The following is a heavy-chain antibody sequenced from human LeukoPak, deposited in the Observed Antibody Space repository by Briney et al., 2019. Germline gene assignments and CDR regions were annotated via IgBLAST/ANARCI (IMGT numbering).Heavy chain of an antibody. Sequence: ASVKPSCKASGYTFTSYGISWVRQAPGQGLEWMGLISAYSGNTNFAQKLQGRVTMTTDTSTSTAYMELRSLRSDDTAVYFCARGADTGSYGSLVYFDYWGQGTLVTVSS. CDR2: ISAYSGNT. J-gene: IGHJ4*01. CDR3: ARGADTGSYGSLVYFDY. D-gene: IGHD3-16*01. CDR1: GYTFTSYG. V-gene: IGHV1-18*01.